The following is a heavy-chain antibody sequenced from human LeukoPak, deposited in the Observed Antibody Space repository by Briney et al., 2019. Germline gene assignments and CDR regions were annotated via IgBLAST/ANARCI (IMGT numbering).Heavy chain of an antibody. CDR2: IYPGDSDT. V-gene: IGHV5-51*01. CDR3: ASPASSGYYSFDY. J-gene: IGHJ4*02. CDR1: GYSFTSYW. Sequence: GESLKVSCKGSGYSFTSYWIGWVRQMPGKGLEWMGIIYPGDSDTRYSPSFQGQVTISADKSISTAYLQWSSLKASDTAMYYCASPASSGYYSFDYWGQGTLVTVSS. D-gene: IGHD3-22*01.